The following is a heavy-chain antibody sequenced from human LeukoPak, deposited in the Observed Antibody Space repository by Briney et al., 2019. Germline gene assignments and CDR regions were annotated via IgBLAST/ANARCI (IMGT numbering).Heavy chain of an antibody. J-gene: IGHJ4*02. CDR3: ARTTSSSWYTL. CDR1: GGSISSYY. Sequence: SETLSFTCTVSGGSISSYYWSWIRQPPGKGLEWIGYIYYSGSTNYNPSLKSRVTISVDTSKNQFSLKLSSVTAADTAVYYCARTTSSSWYTLWGQGTLVTVSS. CDR2: IYYSGST. V-gene: IGHV4-59*08. D-gene: IGHD6-13*01.